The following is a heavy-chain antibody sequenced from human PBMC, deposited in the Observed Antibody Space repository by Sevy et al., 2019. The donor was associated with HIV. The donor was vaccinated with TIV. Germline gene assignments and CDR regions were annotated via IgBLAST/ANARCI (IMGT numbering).Heavy chain of an antibody. CDR2: LKSDVYGGTV. Sequence: GGSLRLSCTASGFTFGDYCMSWVRQAPGKGLEWVAFLKSDVYGGTVDHAASVRGRFVISRDDSKTIAYLQRNDLKPEDTGVYYCTRGKAAQSIFDYWGQGALVTVSS. CDR1: GFTFGDYC. CDR3: TRGKAAQSIFDY. V-gene: IGHV3-49*04. J-gene: IGHJ4*02. D-gene: IGHD3-16*01.